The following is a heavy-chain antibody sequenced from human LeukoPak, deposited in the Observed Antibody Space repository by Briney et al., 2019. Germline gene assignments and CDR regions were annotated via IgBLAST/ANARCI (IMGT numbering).Heavy chain of an antibody. J-gene: IGHJ3*02. V-gene: IGHV1-2*06. Sequence: ASVTVSCKASGYTFTGYYMHLVRQAPGQGLEWMGRINPNSGGTNYAQKFQGRVTMTRDTSISTAYMELSRLRSDAMAVYYCARAILEWLPSPQTDAFDIWGQGAMVTVSS. CDR2: INPNSGGT. D-gene: IGHD3-3*01. CDR3: ARAILEWLPSPQTDAFDI. CDR1: GYTFTGYY.